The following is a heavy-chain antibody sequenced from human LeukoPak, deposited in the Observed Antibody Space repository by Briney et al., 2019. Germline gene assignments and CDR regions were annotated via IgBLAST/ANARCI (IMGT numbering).Heavy chain of an antibody. CDR3: AKGRGYGDYGSTFEY. V-gene: IGHV3-23*01. J-gene: IGHJ4*02. D-gene: IGHD4-17*01. Sequence: GGSLRLSCAASGFIFSNYAMNWVRQAPGKGLEWVSVISGSGGRTYCIDSVKGRFTISRDNSKNTLYLQMNSLRDDDTAVYYCAKGRGYGDYGSTFEYWGQGTLATVSS. CDR2: ISGSGGRT. CDR1: GFIFSNYA.